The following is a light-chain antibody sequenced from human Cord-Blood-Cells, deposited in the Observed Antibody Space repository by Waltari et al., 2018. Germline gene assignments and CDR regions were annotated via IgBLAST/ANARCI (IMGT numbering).Light chain of an antibody. Sequence: QSALTQPASVSGSPGQSITISCTGTSSDVGSYNLVSWYQQHPGKAPKLMIYEGSKRXXXVSXXFXXXKXXXXXXXTISGLQAEDEADYYCCSYAGSSTWVFGGGTKLTVL. V-gene: IGLV2-23*01. CDR1: SSDVGSYNL. CDR2: EGS. J-gene: IGLJ3*02. CDR3: CSYAGSSTWV.